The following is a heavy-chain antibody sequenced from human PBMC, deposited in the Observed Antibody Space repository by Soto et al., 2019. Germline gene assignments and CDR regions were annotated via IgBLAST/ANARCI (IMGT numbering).Heavy chain of an antibody. D-gene: IGHD3-3*01. CDR3: AREGVSYNDFWSGYYTGIKWFDP. Sequence: ASVKVSCKASGYTFSSYGISWVRQAPGQGLEWMGWISAYNGNTNYAQKLQGRVTMTTDTSTSTAYMELRSLRSDDTAVHYCAREGVSYNDFWSGYYTGIKWFDPWGQGTLVTVSS. CDR1: GYTFSSYG. J-gene: IGHJ5*02. CDR2: ISAYNGNT. V-gene: IGHV1-18*01.